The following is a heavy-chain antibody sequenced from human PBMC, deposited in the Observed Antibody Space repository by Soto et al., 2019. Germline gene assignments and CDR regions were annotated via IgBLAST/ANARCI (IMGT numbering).Heavy chain of an antibody. Sequence: EVQLVESGGGLIQPGGSLRLSCAASGFTVSSNYMSWVRQAPGKGLEWVSVIYSGGSTYYADSVKGRFTISRDNSKNTLDLQMHSLGAEDTAVYYCAREMFVGGELELWYFDLWGRGTLFTFSS. CDR3: AREMFVGGELELWYFDL. CDR1: GFTVSSNY. CDR2: IYSGGST. V-gene: IGHV3-53*01. J-gene: IGHJ2*01. D-gene: IGHD3-10*01.